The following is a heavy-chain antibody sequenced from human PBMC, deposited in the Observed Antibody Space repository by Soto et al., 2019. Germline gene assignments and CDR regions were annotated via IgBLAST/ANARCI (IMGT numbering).Heavy chain of an antibody. CDR1: GFTFSRYW. J-gene: IGHJ4*02. CDR2: INQDGTEK. D-gene: IGHD3-10*01. Sequence: EVQLVESGGGVVQPGGSLRLSCATSGFTFSRYWMTWVRQVPGKGLEWVANINQDGTEKYCLASVKGRFTISRDNAKDSLDLQMNALSADDTAVYYCAKAPDGSGREYYCDYWGQGTLVTVSS. CDR3: AKAPDGSGREYYCDY. V-gene: IGHV3-7*01.